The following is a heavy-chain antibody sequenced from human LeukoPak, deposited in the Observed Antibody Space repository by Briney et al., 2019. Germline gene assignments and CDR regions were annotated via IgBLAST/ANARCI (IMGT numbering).Heavy chain of an antibody. J-gene: IGHJ5*02. V-gene: IGHV4-59*08. D-gene: IGHD6-13*01. CDR2: IYYSGST. CDR1: GGSISSYY. CDR3: ARQEPGIAAAGTGQRQGNWFDP. Sequence: SETLCLTCTVSGGSISSYYWSWIRQPPGKGLEWIGYIYYSGSTNYNPSLKSRVTISVDTSKNQFSLKLSSVTAADTAVYYCARQEPGIAAAGTGQRQGNWFDPWGQGTLVTVSS.